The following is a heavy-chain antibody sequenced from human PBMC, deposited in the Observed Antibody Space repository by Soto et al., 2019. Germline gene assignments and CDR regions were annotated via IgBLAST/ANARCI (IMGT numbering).Heavy chain of an antibody. J-gene: IGHJ4*02. CDR3: AKDLMSGAGTTS. D-gene: IGHD1-7*01. Sequence: GGSLRLSCAASGFTFSSYAMSWVRQAPGEGLEWVSAISGSGVSTYYADSVKGRFTISRDNSKNTLYLQMNSLRAEDTAVYYCAKDLMSGAGTTSWGQGTLVTVSS. CDR2: ISGSGVST. CDR1: GFTFSSYA. V-gene: IGHV3-23*01.